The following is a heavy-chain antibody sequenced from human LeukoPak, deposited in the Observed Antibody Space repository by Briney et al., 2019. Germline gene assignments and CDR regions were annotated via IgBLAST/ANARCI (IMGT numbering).Heavy chain of an antibody. D-gene: IGHD1-26*01. CDR3: AKYGEWVSLYYFDY. CDR2: ISGSGGNT. V-gene: IGHV3-23*01. J-gene: IGHJ4*02. CDR1: GFTFSSYA. Sequence: PGGSLRLSCAASGFTFSSYAMSCVRQAPGKGLEWVSAISGSGGNTYYADSVKGRFTISRDNSKNTLYLQMNSLRAEDTAVYYCAKYGEWVSLYYFDYWGQGTLVTVSS.